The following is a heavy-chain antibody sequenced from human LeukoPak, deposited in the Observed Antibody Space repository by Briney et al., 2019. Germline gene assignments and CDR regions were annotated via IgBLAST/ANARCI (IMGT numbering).Heavy chain of an antibody. CDR2: MSYDGSNK. J-gene: IGHJ4*02. CDR3: AKVRPAVAYDYYFDY. V-gene: IGHV3-30*18. D-gene: IGHD3-16*01. CDR1: GFTFSSYG. Sequence: GGSLRLSCAASGFTFSSYGMHWVRQAPGKGLEWVAVMSYDGSNKYYADSVKGRFTISRDNSKNTLYLQMNSLRAEDTAVYYCAKVRPAVAYDYYFDYWGQGTLVTVSS.